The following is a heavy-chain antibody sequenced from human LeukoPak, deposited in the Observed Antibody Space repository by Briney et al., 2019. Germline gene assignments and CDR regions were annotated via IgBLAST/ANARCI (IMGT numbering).Heavy chain of an antibody. D-gene: IGHD5-18*01. CDR3: ARGVSRGYSYGRYYMDV. J-gene: IGHJ6*03. Sequence: PSQTLSLTCTVSGGSISSGSYYWSWIRQPAGKGLEWIGRIYTSGSTNYNPSLKSRVTISVDTSKNQFSLKLSSVTAAGTAVYYCARGVSRGYSYGRYYMDVWGKGTTVTVSS. CDR2: IYTSGST. V-gene: IGHV4-61*02. CDR1: GGSISSGSYY.